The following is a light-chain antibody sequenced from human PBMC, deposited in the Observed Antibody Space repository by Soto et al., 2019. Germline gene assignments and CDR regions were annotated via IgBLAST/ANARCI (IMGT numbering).Light chain of an antibody. CDR2: GAS. CDR1: QTVTNNY. CDR3: QQYSKWPIT. V-gene: IGKV3-20*01. J-gene: IGKJ5*01. Sequence: DMVLTQSPGTLSLSPGERASLSCRASQTVTNNYLVWYQQKPGQAPRLLIFGASSRATGIPDRFSGSGSGTEFSLTISSLQSEDFAVYYCQQYSKWPITFGQGTRLEI.